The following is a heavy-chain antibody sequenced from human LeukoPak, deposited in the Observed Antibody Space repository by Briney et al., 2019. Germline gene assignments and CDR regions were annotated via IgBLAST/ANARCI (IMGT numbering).Heavy chain of an antibody. V-gene: IGHV3-23*01. CDR1: GFTFSSYA. D-gene: IGHD1-26*01. CDR2: ISGSGSNT. J-gene: IGHJ6*02. Sequence: PGGSLRLSCAVSGFTFSSYAMHWVRQAPGKGLEWVSAISGSGSNTYYTDSVKDRFTISRDNSKNSLYLQMNSLRPKDTAVYYCAKSQREACCYGMDVWGQGTTVTVS. CDR3: AKSQREACCYGMDV.